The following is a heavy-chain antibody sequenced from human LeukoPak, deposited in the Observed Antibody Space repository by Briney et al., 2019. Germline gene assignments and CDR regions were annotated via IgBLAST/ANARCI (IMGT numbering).Heavy chain of an antibody. D-gene: IGHD3-9*01. V-gene: IGHV3-53*01. CDR3: AVVEYYDILTGYSHGGY. Sequence: GGSLRLSCAASGFTVSSNYMSWVRQAPGKGLEWVSVIYSGGSTYYADSVKGRFTISRDNSKNTLYLQMNSLRAEDTAVYYCAVVEYYDILTGYSHGGYWGQGTLVTVSS. CDR2: IYSGGST. CDR1: GFTVSSNY. J-gene: IGHJ4*02.